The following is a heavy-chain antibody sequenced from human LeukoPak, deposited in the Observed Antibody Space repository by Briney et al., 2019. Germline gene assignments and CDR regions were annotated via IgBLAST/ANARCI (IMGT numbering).Heavy chain of an antibody. D-gene: IGHD3-10*01. CDR3: ARGMKYGEAFDI. CDR1: GFTFNIYE. CDR2: ISSSGSTI. Sequence: GGSLRLSCAASGFTFNIYEMNCVRHAPGKGLEWVSYISSSGSTIYYADSVKGRFTISRDNDENSLYLQMNSLRAEDTAVYYCARGMKYGEAFDIWGQGTMVTVSS. V-gene: IGHV3-48*03. J-gene: IGHJ3*02.